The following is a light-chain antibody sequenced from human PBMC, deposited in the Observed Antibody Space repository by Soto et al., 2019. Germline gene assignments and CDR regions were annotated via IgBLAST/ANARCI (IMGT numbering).Light chain of an antibody. J-gene: IGKJ5*01. V-gene: IGKV3-11*01. CDR3: QQRSNWPRLT. CDR2: GIS. Sequence: EIVLTQSPGALSLSPGERSTLSCSASQIVSIIYLAWYQQKPGQAPRLLIYGISDRATGIPARFSGSGSGTDFTLTISSLEPEDFAVYYCQQRSNWPRLTFGQGTRLEIK. CDR1: QIVSIIY.